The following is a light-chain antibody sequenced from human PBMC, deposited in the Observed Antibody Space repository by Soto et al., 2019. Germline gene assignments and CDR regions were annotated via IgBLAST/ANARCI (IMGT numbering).Light chain of an antibody. CDR3: QQYNNWPFS. V-gene: IGKV3-15*01. CDR1: QSISSN. Sequence: EIVMTQSPVTLSVSPGERATLSCRASQSISSNLAWRQQKPGQAPRLLIYSASTRATGVPARFSGTGSETDFTLTISGLQSEDSAVYFCQQYNNWPFSFGQGTRLEIK. CDR2: SAS. J-gene: IGKJ5*01.